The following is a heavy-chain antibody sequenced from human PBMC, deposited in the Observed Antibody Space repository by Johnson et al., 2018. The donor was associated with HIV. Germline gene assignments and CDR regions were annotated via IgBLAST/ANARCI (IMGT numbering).Heavy chain of an antibody. V-gene: IGHV3-30-3*01. Sequence: QVQLVESGGGVVQPGRSLRLSCAASGFTFSSHVMHWVRQGPGKGLEWVAVISYDGNNKYYADSVNGRFTISRDNSKNTMYLQMNSLRAEDTALYYCARRNSGSLSFDIWGQGTMVTVSS. CDR1: GFTFSSHV. CDR3: ARRNSGSLSFDI. CDR2: ISYDGNNK. D-gene: IGHD1-26*01. J-gene: IGHJ3*02.